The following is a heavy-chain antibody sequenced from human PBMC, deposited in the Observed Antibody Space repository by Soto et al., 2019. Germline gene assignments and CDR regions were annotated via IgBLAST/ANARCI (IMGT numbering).Heavy chain of an antibody. CDR3: ARDSALYSGYDPGPGY. V-gene: IGHV1-18*01. Sequence: ASVKVSCKASGYTFTSYGISWVRQAPGQGLEWMGWISAYNGNTNYAQKLQGRVTMTTDTSTSTAYMELRSLRSDDTAVYYCARDSALYSGYDPGPGYSGQGTLVTVSS. J-gene: IGHJ4*02. CDR1: GYTFTSYG. D-gene: IGHD5-12*01. CDR2: ISAYNGNT.